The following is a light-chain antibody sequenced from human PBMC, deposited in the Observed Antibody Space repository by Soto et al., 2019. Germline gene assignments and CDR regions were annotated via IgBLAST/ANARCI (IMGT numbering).Light chain of an antibody. CDR1: QSISGW. V-gene: IGKV1-5*01. Sequence: DIQMTQSPSTLSASVGDRVTITCRASQSISGWLAWYQQKPGEAPSLLIYDASSLEAGVPSRFSGSGSGTEFTLTITSLQPEDVAIYYCQQYNRFSPRTFGQGTKVEIK. CDR3: QQYNRFSPRT. CDR2: DAS. J-gene: IGKJ1*01.